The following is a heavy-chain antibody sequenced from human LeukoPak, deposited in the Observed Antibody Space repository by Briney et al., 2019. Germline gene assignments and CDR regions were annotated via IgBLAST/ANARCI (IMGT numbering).Heavy chain of an antibody. J-gene: IGHJ3*02. D-gene: IGHD3-22*01. CDR2: IYFSGST. CDR3: ARGPRNNYYDSSGYDSAFDI. V-gene: IGHV4-4*07. Sequence: SETLCLTCTVSGGSIRRDYCSWIRQAGGQGREWIGRIYFSGSTKYNPSLKSRATMSVDTSKNQFSLKLSSVTAADTAVYYCARGPRNNYYDSSGYDSAFDIWGQGTMVTVSS. CDR1: GGSIRRDY.